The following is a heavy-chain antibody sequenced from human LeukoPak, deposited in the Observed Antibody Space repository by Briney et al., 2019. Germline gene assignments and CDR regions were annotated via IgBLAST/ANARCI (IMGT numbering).Heavy chain of an antibody. V-gene: IGHV1-2*02. Sequence: ASVKVSCKASGYTFTGYYMHWVRQAPGQGLEWMGWINPNSGGTNYAQKFQGRVTMTRDTSISTAYMELSRLRSDDTAVYYCAIAKLFCSGGSCFGYYFDYWGQGTLVTVSS. CDR1: GYTFTGYY. D-gene: IGHD2-15*01. CDR3: AIAKLFCSGGSCFGYYFDY. J-gene: IGHJ4*02. CDR2: INPNSGGT.